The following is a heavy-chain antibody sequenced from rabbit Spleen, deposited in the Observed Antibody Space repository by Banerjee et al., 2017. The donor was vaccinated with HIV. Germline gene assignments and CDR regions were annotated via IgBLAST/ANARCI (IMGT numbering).Heavy chain of an antibody. J-gene: IGHJ4*01. Sequence: QEQLEESGGDLVKPGASLTLTCTASGFSFSSSDYMCWVRQAPGKGLEWISCIAGSSSGFTYSASWAKGRFIMSRTSSTKVTLQMTSLTAADTATYFCARDLVVAIGWNFNLWGPGTLVTVS. CDR1: GFSFSSSDY. D-gene: IGHD3-3*01. CDR2: IAGSSSGFT. V-gene: IGHV1S45*01. CDR3: ARDLVVAIGWNFNL.